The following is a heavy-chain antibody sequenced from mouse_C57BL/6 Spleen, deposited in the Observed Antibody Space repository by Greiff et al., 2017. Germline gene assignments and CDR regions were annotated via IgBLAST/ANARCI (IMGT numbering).Heavy chain of an antibody. V-gene: IGHV5-6*01. D-gene: IGHD2-5*01. Sequence: EVKVVESGGDLVKPGGSLKLSCAASGFTFSSYGMSWVRQTPDKRLEWVATISSGGSYTYYPDSVKGRFTISRDNAKNTLYLQMSSLKSEDTAMYYCARHSNSLDYWGQGTTLTVSS. J-gene: IGHJ2*01. CDR2: ISSGGSYT. CDR1: GFTFSSYG. CDR3: ARHSNSLDY.